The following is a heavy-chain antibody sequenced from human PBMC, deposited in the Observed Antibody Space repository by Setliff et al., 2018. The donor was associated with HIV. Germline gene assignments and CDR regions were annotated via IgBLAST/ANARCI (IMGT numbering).Heavy chain of an antibody. D-gene: IGHD6-19*01. CDR3: AKARGSSGWSIEDAFDI. CDR2: ISWNSGSI. J-gene: IGHJ3*02. Sequence: PGGSLRLSCAASGFTFDDYAMHWVRQAPGKGLEWVSGISWNSGSIGYADSVKGRFTISRDNAKNSLYLQMNSPRAEDMALYYCAKARGSSGWSIEDAFDIWGQGTMVTVSS. V-gene: IGHV3-9*03. CDR1: GFTFDDYA.